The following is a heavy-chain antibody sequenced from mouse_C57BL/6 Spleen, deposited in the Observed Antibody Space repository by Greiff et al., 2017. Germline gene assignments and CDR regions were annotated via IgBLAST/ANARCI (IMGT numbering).Heavy chain of an antibody. CDR3: ARPYSNYWYFDV. V-gene: IGHV7-3*01. D-gene: IGHD2-5*01. Sequence: EVKLMESGGGLVQPGGSLSLSCAASGFTFTDYYMSWVRQPPGKALEWLGFIRNKANGYTTEYSASVKGRFTISRDNSQSILSLQMNALRAEDSATYYCARPYSNYWYFDVWGTGTTVTVSS. CDR1: GFTFTDYY. CDR2: IRNKANGYTT. J-gene: IGHJ1*03.